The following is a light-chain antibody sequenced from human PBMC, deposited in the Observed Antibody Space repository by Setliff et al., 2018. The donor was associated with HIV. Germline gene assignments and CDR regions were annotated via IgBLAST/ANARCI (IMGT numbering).Light chain of an antibody. CDR2: DVS. CDR1: SSDIAIYNF. J-gene: IGLJ1*01. Sequence: QSALAQPASVSGSPGQSITISCTGTSSDIAIYNFVSWYQHHPGKAPKLIIYDVSNRPSGVSNRFSGSKSGNTASLTISGLQAEDEADYYCSSYTSSSTLVFGTGTKATVL. V-gene: IGLV2-14*03. CDR3: SSYTSSSTLV.